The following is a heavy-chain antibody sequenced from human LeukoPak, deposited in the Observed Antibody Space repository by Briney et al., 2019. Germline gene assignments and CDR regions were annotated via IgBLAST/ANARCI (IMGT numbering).Heavy chain of an antibody. CDR2: IYYSGST. CDR3: ARELSVVVPAATFDYFDY. J-gene: IGHJ4*02. CDR1: GGSISSYY. Sequence: SETLSLTCTVSGGSISSYYWSWIRQPPGKGLEWIGYIYYSGSTNYNPSLKSRVTISVDTSKNQFSLKLSSVTAADTAVYYCARELSVVVPAATFDYFDYWGQGTLVTVSS. D-gene: IGHD2-2*01. V-gene: IGHV4-59*12.